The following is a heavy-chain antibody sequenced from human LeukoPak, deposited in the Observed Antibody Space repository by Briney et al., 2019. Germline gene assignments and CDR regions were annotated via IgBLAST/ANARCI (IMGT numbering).Heavy chain of an antibody. CDR3: VKAQYDFCSGLDY. Sequence: GGSLTRSCAASGFTFSSYAMSWVRQAPGKGLEYVSAISGNGDSTYYADSVKGRFTISRDNSKNTLYLQMSSLRTEDTAIYYCVKAQYDFCSGLDYWGQGTLVTVSS. CDR1: GFTFSSYA. J-gene: IGHJ4*02. V-gene: IGHV3-64D*09. D-gene: IGHD3-3*01. CDR2: ISGNGDST.